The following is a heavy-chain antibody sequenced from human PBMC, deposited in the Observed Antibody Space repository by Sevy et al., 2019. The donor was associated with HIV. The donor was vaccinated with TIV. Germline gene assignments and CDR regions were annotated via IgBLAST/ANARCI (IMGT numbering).Heavy chain of an antibody. CDR3: ARVRQQLVGSLDY. Sequence: GSLRLSCTVSGGSMSSYYWSWIRQPPGKGLEWIGYIYYIGSTNYNPSLKSRVTIQVNTSKNQFSLKLSSVTAADTAVYYCARVRQQLVGSLDYWGQGTLVTVSS. CDR1: GGSMSSYY. CDR2: IYYIGST. V-gene: IGHV4-59*01. J-gene: IGHJ4*02. D-gene: IGHD6-13*01.